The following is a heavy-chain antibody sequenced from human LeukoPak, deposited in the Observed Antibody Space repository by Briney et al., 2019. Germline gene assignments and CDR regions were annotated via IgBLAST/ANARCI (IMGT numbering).Heavy chain of an antibody. Sequence: GASVKVSCKASGYTFTSYDINWVRQATGQGLEWMGWMNPNSGNTGYAQKFQGRVTITADKSTSTAYMELSSLRSEDTAVYYCARDPRLRATEDYWGQGTLVTVSS. D-gene: IGHD1-14*01. CDR3: ARDPRLRATEDY. J-gene: IGHJ4*02. V-gene: IGHV1-8*01. CDR2: MNPNSGNT. CDR1: GYTFTSYD.